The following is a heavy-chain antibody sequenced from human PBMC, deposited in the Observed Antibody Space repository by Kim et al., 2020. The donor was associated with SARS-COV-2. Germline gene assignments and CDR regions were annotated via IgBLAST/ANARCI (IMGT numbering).Heavy chain of an antibody. D-gene: IGHD3-10*01. CDR1: GYSFTSYW. V-gene: IGHV5-51*01. J-gene: IGHJ4*02. CDR2: IYPGDSDT. CDR3: ARHPNYYGSGSSFDY. Sequence: GESLKISCKGSGYSFTSYWIGWVRQMPGKGLEWMGIIYPGDSDTRYSPSFQGQVTISADKSISTAYLQWSSLKASDTAMYYCARHPNYYGSGSSFDYWDQGTLVTVSS.